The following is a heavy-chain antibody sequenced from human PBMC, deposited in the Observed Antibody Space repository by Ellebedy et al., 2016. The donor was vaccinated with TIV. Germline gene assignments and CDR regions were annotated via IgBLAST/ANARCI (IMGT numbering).Heavy chain of an antibody. Sequence: PGGSLRLSCAASGFTFSGYAMSWVRQAPGKGLEWVSAIGGRGANTYYADSVKGRFTISRDNSKNTVYLQMNSLSADDTAVYYCAKPIAEWLVGVFDNWGRGTLVTVSS. CDR1: GFTFSGYA. V-gene: IGHV3-23*01. CDR3: AKPIAEWLVGVFDN. J-gene: IGHJ4*02. D-gene: IGHD3-3*01. CDR2: IGGRGANT.